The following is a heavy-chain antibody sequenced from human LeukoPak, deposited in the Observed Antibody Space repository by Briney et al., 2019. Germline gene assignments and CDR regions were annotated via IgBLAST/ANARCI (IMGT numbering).Heavy chain of an antibody. V-gene: IGHV1-2*02. CDR3: ARVGSSWSSAATLDY. D-gene: IGHD2-15*01. CDR2: INPNSGDT. Sequence: ASVKVSCKASGYTFSGYYIHWVRQAPGQGLEWMGWINPNSGDTNYVQRFQGRVTMTRDTSISTAYMELSRLRSDDTAVYYCARVGSSWSSAATLDYWGQGTLVTVSS. CDR1: GYTFSGYY. J-gene: IGHJ4*02.